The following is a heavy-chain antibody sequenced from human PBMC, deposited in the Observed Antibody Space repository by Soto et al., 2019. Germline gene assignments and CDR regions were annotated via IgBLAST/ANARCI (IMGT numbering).Heavy chain of an antibody. CDR1: GFTFSSYA. CDR3: ASRLLVRFGLDY. CDR2: ISYDGSNK. V-gene: IGHV3-30-3*01. D-gene: IGHD3-22*01. Sequence: QVQLVESGGGVVQPGRSLRLSCAASGFTFSSYAMHWVHQAPGKGLEWVAVISYDGSNKYYADSVKGRFTISRDNSKNTLDLQMNSLRAEDTAVYYCASRLLVRFGLDYWGQGTLVTVSS. J-gene: IGHJ4*02.